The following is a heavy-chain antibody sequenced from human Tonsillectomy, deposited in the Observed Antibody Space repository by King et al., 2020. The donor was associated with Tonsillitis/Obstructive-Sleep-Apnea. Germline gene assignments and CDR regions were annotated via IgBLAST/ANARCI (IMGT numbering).Heavy chain of an antibody. Sequence: QLVQSGAEVKRPGASVKVSCKASGYTFTTYHMHWVRQAPGQGLEWMGKINPSDASTTFAQKFQGRVTMTRDTSTNTFFKELSGLRFEDTAIYYCARYSSMDSFDYWGQGTPVTVST. CDR2: INPSDAST. V-gene: IGHV1-46*01. CDR1: GYTFTTYH. J-gene: IGHJ4*02. D-gene: IGHD2-2*01. CDR3: ARYSSMDSFDY.